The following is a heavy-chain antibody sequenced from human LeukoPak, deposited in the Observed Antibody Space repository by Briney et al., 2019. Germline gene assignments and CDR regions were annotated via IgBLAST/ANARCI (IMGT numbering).Heavy chain of an antibody. D-gene: IGHD2-15*01. CDR2: ISSSSSYI. V-gene: IGHV3-21*01. CDR1: GFTFSSYS. J-gene: IGHJ5*02. Sequence: GGSLRLSCAASGFTFSSYSMNWVRQAPGKGLEWVSSISSSSSYIYYADSVKGRFTISRDNAKNSLYLQMNSLRAEDTAVYCCARRPVGYCSGGSCSYPWGQGTLVTVSS. CDR3: ARRPVGYCSGGSCSYP.